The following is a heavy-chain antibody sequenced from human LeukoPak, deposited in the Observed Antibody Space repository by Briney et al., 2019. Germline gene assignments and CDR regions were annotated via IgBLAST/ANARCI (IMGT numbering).Heavy chain of an antibody. J-gene: IGHJ4*02. D-gene: IGHD6-19*01. CDR2: ISWNSGSI. V-gene: IGHV3-9*01. CDR3: AKAPHPPYSSGWYDY. CDR1: GLTFDDYT. Sequence: PGRSLRLSCAASGLTFDDYTFHWVRQAPGKGLEWVSGISWNSGSIGYADSVKGRFTISRDNAKNSLYLQMNSLRAEDTALYYCAKAPHPPYSSGWYDYWGQGTLVTVSS.